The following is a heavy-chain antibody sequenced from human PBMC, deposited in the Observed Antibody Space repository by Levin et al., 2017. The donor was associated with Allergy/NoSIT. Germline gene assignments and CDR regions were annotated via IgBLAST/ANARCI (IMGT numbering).Heavy chain of an antibody. CDR2: IWYDGSNK. CDR3: ARDQAPDYALDAFDI. V-gene: IGHV3-33*01. J-gene: IGHJ3*02. D-gene: IGHD4-17*01. CDR1: GFTFSSYG. Sequence: GGSLRLSCAASGFTFSSYGMHWVRQAPGKGLEWVAVIWYDGSNKYYADSVKGRFTISRDNSKNTLYLQMNSLRAEDTAVYYCARDQAPDYALDAFDIWGQGTMVTVSS.